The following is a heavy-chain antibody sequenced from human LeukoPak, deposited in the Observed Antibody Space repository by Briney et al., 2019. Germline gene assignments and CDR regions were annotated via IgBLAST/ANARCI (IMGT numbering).Heavy chain of an antibody. V-gene: IGHV1-8*01. Sequence: GASVTVSCKASGYTFTSYDINWVRQATGQGLVWMGWMNPNSGNTGYAQKFQGRVTMTRNTSISTAYMELSSLRSEDTAVYYCARALGDCSSTSCYYNWFDPWGQGTLVTVSS. CDR2: MNPNSGNT. CDR1: GYTFTSYD. J-gene: IGHJ5*02. CDR3: ARALGDCSSTSCYYNWFDP. D-gene: IGHD2-2*01.